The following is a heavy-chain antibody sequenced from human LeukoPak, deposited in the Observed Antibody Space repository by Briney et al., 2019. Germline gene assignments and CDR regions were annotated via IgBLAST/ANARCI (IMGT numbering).Heavy chain of an antibody. CDR2: IYYSGST. Sequence: SETLSLTCTVSGGSISSYYWSWIRQPPGKGLEWIGYIYYSGSTNYNPSLKSRVTISVDTSKNQFSLKLSSVTAADTAVYYCARAAYYYYYYMDVWGKGTTVTVSS. CDR3: ARAAYYYYYYMDV. V-gene: IGHV4-59*01. J-gene: IGHJ6*03. CDR1: GGSISSYY.